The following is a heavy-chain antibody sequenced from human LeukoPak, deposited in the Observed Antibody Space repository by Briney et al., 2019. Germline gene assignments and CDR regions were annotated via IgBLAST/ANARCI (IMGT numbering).Heavy chain of an antibody. Sequence: QSGGSLRLSCAASGFTFSSYAMSWVRQAPGKGLEWVSAISGSGGSTYYADSVKGRFTISRDNSKNTLYLQMNSQRAEHTAVYHCAKSRYSWNAVPYFVYWGQGTLVTVSS. CDR3: AKSRYSWNAVPYFVY. D-gene: IGHD1-1*01. CDR2: ISGSGGST. V-gene: IGHV3-23*01. CDR1: GFTFSSYA. J-gene: IGHJ4*02.